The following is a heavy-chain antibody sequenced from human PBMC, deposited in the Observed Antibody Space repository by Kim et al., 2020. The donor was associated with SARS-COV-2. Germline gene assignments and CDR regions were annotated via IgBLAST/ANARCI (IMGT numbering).Heavy chain of an antibody. D-gene: IGHD4-17*01. J-gene: IGHJ4*02. CDR2: ISDGGDRT. CDR3: IYDDYAGFEY. Sequence: GGSLRLSCAASGFTFSSYAMSWVRQAPGKGLEWFSGISDGGDRTYYSDSVKGRFTISRDNSRNTLFLQMTSVRADDPAVDYGIYDDYAGFEYWGQGTL. V-gene: IGHV3-23*01. CDR1: GFTFSSYA.